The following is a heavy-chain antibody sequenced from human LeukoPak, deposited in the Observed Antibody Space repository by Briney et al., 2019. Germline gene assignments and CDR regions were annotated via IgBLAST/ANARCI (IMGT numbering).Heavy chain of an antibody. CDR3: ARDVGMATPEGRSQAYDI. D-gene: IGHD5-24*01. V-gene: IGHV3-23*01. J-gene: IGHJ3*02. CDR1: GFTFSSYA. CDR2: ISGSGGST. Sequence: PGGSLRLSCAASGFTFSSYAMNWVRQAPGKGLEWVSSISGSGGSTYYADSVKGRFTISRDNSKNTLYLQMSSLRAEDTAVYYCARDVGMATPEGRSQAYDIWGQGTMVTVSS.